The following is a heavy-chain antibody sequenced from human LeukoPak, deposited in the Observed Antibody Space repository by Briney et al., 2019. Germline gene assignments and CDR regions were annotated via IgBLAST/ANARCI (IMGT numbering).Heavy chain of an antibody. Sequence: SETLSLTCTVSGGSISSSSSYWRWIRQPPGKGLGYIASIHFSGSPYYNSSLKSRVTISVDTSKNQFSLKLTSVTAADTAVYYCATNVDSAVKIDYWGQGILVTVSS. CDR1: GGSISSSSSY. CDR3: ATNVDSAVKIDY. V-gene: IGHV4-39*01. J-gene: IGHJ4*02. CDR2: IHFSGSP. D-gene: IGHD5-18*01.